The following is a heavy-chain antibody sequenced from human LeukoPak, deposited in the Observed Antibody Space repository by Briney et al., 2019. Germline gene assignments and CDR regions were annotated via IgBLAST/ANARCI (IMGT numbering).Heavy chain of an antibody. CDR2: ISGSGGST. V-gene: IGHV3-23*01. Sequence: GGSLRLSCAASGFTFSSYGMSWVRQAPGKGLEWVSAISGSGGSTYYADSVKGRFTISRDNSKNTLYLQMNSLRAEDTAVYYCAKDNDWLFVYNWFDPWGQGTLVTVSS. D-gene: IGHD3-9*01. J-gene: IGHJ5*02. CDR3: AKDNDWLFVYNWFDP. CDR1: GFTFSSYG.